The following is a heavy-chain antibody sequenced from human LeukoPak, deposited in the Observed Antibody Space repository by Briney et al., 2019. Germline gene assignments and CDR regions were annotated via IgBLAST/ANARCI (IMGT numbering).Heavy chain of an antibody. J-gene: IGHJ4*02. V-gene: IGHV3-53*01. D-gene: IGHD2-8*01. CDR3: ARGHCTNGVCFDY. CDR1: GFTVSSNY. CDR2: IYSGGST. Sequence: PGGCLRLSCAASGFTVSSNYMSWVRQAPGKGLEWVSVIYSGGSTYYADSVKGRFTISRDNSKNTLYLQMNSLRAEDTAVYYCARGHCTNGVCFDYWGQGTLVTVSS.